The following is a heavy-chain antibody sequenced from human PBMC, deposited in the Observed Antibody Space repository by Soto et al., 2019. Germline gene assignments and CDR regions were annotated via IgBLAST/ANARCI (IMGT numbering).Heavy chain of an antibody. D-gene: IGHD1-1*01. CDR3: TTNWNDAGFSAFDI. V-gene: IGHV3-15*01. Sequence: EVQLVESGGGLVQPGGSLRLSCAASGFTFSNAWMSWVRQAPGKGLEWVGRIKSKTDGGTTDYAAPVKGRFTISRDDSKNTLYLQMNSLKTEDTAVYYCTTNWNDAGFSAFDIWGQGTMVTVSS. J-gene: IGHJ3*02. CDR1: GFTFSNAW. CDR2: IKSKTDGGTT.